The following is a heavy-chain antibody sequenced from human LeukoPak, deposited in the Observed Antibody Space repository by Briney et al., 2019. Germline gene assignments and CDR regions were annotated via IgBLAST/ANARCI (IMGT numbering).Heavy chain of an antibody. CDR1: GFTFSSYS. D-gene: IGHD2-15*01. CDR2: ISSSSSTI. CDR3: ANIGYCSGGSCYRKSFDY. Sequence: PGGSLRLSCAASGFTFSSYSMNWVRQAPGKGLEWVSYISSSSSTIYYADSVKGRLTISRDNAKNLLYLQMNSLRAEDTAVYYCANIGYCSGGSCYRKSFDYWGQGTLVTVSS. J-gene: IGHJ4*02. V-gene: IGHV3-48*01.